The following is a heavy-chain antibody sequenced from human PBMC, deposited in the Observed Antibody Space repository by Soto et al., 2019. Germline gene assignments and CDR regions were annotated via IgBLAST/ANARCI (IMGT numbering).Heavy chain of an antibody. CDR2: IYHSGRT. CDR1: GGSISSGDDY. CDR3: ARDVQYCSGGTCYSGVDY. V-gene: IGHV4-30-4*01. J-gene: IGHJ4*02. Sequence: SETLSLTCNVSGGSISSGDDYWSWIRQPPGKGLEWIGYIYHSGRTNYNPSLKSRVTISVDTSKNQFSLKLSSVTAADTAVYYCARDVQYCSGGTCYSGVDYWGQGTLVTVSS. D-gene: IGHD2-15*01.